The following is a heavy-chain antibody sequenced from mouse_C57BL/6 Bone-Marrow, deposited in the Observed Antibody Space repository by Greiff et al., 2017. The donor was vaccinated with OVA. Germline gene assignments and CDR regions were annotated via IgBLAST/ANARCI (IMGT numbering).Heavy chain of an antibody. Sequence: EVKLVESGGGLVKPGGSLKLSCAASGFTFSSYAMSWVRQTPEKRLEWVATISDGGSYTYYPDNVKGRFTISRDNAKNNLYLQMSHLKSEDTAMYDCARGGTTVVAYYYAMDYWGQGTSVTVSS. D-gene: IGHD1-1*01. CDR2: ISDGGSYT. J-gene: IGHJ4*01. CDR3: ARGGTTVVAYYYAMDY. V-gene: IGHV5-4*03. CDR1: GFTFSSYA.